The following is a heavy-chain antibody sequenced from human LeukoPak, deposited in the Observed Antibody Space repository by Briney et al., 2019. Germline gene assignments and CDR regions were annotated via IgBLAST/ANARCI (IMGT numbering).Heavy chain of an antibody. Sequence: GGSLRLSCAASGFTFSSYSMNWVRQAPGKGLEWVSSISSSSSYIYYADSVKGRFTISRDNAKNSLYLQMNSLRAEDTAVYYCAKLFITIFGVVQNAFDIWGQGTMVTVSS. CDR1: GFTFSSYS. J-gene: IGHJ3*02. D-gene: IGHD3-3*01. CDR3: AKLFITIFGVVQNAFDI. V-gene: IGHV3-21*01. CDR2: ISSSSSYI.